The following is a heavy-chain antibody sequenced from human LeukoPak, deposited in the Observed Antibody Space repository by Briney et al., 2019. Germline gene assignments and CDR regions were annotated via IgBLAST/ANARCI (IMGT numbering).Heavy chain of an antibody. CDR1: GFTFSDYY. J-gene: IGHJ5*02. V-gene: IGHV3-30-3*01. D-gene: IGHD3-22*01. CDR2: ISYDGSNK. Sequence: GGSLRLSCAASGFTFSDYYMSWIRQAPGKRLEWVAVISYDGSNKYFTVSVRGRFTISRDNSKNTLYLQMNSLRAEDTAVYYCARGVDDSSGYWFDPWGQGTLVTVSS. CDR3: ARGVDDSSGYWFDP.